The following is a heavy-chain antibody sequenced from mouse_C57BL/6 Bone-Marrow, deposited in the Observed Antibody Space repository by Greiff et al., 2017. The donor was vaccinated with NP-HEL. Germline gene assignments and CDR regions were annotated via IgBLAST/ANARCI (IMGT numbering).Heavy chain of an antibody. CDR2: IWRGGST. V-gene: IGHV2-5*01. CDR3: ATSGFAY. D-gene: IGHD3-1*01. Sequence: VMLVESGPGLVQPSKSLSITCTVSGFSFTSYGVHWVRQSPGQGLEWLGVIWRGGSTDYNAAVMSRLSITKDNSKSQVFFKMNSLQADDAAIYYCATSGFAYWGQGTLVTVSA. J-gene: IGHJ3*01. CDR1: GFSFTSYG.